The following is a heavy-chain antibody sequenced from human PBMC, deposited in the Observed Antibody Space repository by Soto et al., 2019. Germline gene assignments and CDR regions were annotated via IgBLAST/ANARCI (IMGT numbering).Heavy chain of an antibody. J-gene: IGHJ6*02. Sequence: GGSLRLSCAASGITFSNAWMSWVRQAPGKGLEWVGRIKSITDGGTTDYAAPVKGRFTISRDDSKDTLYLQMNNLRTEDTAVYHCTTDSADIVVVPATFGMDVWGQGTTVTVS. V-gene: IGHV3-15*01. CDR1: GITFSNAW. CDR2: IKSITDGGTT. D-gene: IGHD2-2*01. CDR3: TTDSADIVVVPATFGMDV.